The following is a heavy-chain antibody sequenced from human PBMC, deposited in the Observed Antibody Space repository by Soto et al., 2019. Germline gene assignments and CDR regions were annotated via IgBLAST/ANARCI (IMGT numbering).Heavy chain of an antibody. CDR2: INPSGGST. CDR1: GYTFTSYY. J-gene: IGHJ3*02. D-gene: IGHD3-9*01. Sequence: GASVKVSCKASGYTFTSYYMHWVRQAPGQGLEWMGIINPSGGSTSYAQKFQGRVTMTRDTSTSTVYMELSSLRSEDTAVYYCASLKDILTGPYAFDIWGQGTMVTVSS. CDR3: ASLKDILTGPYAFDI. V-gene: IGHV1-46*03.